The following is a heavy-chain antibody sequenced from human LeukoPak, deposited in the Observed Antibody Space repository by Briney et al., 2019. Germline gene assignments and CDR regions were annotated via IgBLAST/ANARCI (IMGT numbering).Heavy chain of an antibody. D-gene: IGHD1-14*01. CDR3: ARGTRTFDP. CDR2: IYYSGST. J-gene: IGHJ5*02. Sequence: SETLSLTCTVSGGSISSYYWSWIRQPPGKGLEWIGYIYYSGSTNYNPSLKSRVTISVDTSKNQFSLKLSSVTAADTAVYYCARGTRTFDPWGQGTLVTVSS. CDR1: GGSISSYY. V-gene: IGHV4-59*12.